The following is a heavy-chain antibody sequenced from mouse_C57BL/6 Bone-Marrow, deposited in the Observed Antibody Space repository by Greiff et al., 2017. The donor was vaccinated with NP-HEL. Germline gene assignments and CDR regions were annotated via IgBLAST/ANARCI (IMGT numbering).Heavy chain of an antibody. D-gene: IGHD1-1*01. V-gene: IGHV1-52*01. Sequence: QVQLQQPGAELVRPGSSVKLSCKASGYTFTSYWMHWVKQRPIQGLEWIGNIDPSDSETHYNQKFKDKATLTVDKSSSTAYMQLSSLTSEDSAVYYCARYGSANWYFDVWGTGTTVTVSS. J-gene: IGHJ1*03. CDR3: ARYGSANWYFDV. CDR1: GYTFTSYW. CDR2: IDPSDSET.